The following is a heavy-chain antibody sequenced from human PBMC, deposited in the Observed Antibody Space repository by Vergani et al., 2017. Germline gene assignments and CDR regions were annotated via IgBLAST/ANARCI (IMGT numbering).Heavy chain of an antibody. Sequence: EVQLVESGGGLVQPGGSLRLSCAASGFTVSSNYMSWVRQAPGKGLEWVSVIYSGGSTYYADSVKGRFTISRHNSKNTLYLQMNSLRAEDTAVYYCARVYGSDSYYYYGMDVWGQGTTVTVSS. CDR3: ARVYGSDSYYYYGMDV. D-gene: IGHD3-10*01. J-gene: IGHJ6*02. CDR1: GFTVSSNY. V-gene: IGHV3-53*04. CDR2: IYSGGST.